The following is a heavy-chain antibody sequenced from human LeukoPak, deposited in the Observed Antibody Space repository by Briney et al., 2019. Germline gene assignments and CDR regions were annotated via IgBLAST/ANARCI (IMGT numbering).Heavy chain of an antibody. D-gene: IGHD1-26*01. Sequence: SETLSLTCTVSGGSVANYHWSWIRQPAGKGLEWIARFYTGGSTTYNPSLNGRATMSVDTSMNHFSLKLTSVTAADTAIYYCATVEVGTVDVFDIWGQGTMVTVSS. J-gene: IGHJ3*02. CDR2: FYTGGST. CDR1: GGSVANYH. V-gene: IGHV4-4*07. CDR3: ATVEVGTVDVFDI.